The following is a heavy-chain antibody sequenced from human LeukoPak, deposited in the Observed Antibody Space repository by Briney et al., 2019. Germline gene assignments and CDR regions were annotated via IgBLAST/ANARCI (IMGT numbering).Heavy chain of an antibody. J-gene: IGHJ4*02. CDR1: GFTISSYS. Sequence: PGGSLRLSCAASGFTISSYSMNWVRQAPGKGLEWVSSISSSSSYIYYADSVKGRFTISRDNAKNSLYLQMNSLRAEDTAVYYCARDGSRGNLVTAPDFWGQGTLVTVSS. CDR3: ARDGSRGNLVTAPDF. D-gene: IGHD2-21*02. V-gene: IGHV3-21*01. CDR2: ISSSSSYI.